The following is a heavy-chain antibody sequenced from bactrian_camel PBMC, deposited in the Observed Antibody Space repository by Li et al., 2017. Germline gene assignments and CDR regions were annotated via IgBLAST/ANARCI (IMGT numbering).Heavy chain of an antibody. V-gene: IGHV3S63*01. J-gene: IGHJ4*01. CDR1: GLTFATYA. CDR3: AADITKGGRCSNGHCSY. CDR2: ISGDGST. D-gene: IGHD3*01. Sequence: HVQLVESGGGSVQAGGSLRLSCTASGLTFATYAGAWFRQAPGNECELVSSISGDGSTYYTDAVKGRFTISRDNAKNTVYLQMNSLKPDDTAVYYCAADITKGGRCSNGHCSYWGQGTQVTVS.